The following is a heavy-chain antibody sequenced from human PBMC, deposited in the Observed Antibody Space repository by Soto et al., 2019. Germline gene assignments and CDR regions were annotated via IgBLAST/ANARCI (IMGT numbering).Heavy chain of an antibody. CDR2: INGDGASL. CDR3: AREGSLGLDV. V-gene: IGHV3-74*03. Sequence: EVRLEEAGGGFVQPGGSLRVSCSGSGFTFSSFWMHWVRQGPGKGLEWVSRINGDGASLAYAESVKGRFSISRDNVKNTLHLQMNSLGVDDTAVYFCAREGSLGLDVWGRGTTVTVSS. J-gene: IGHJ6*02. CDR1: GFTFSSFW. D-gene: IGHD3-10*01.